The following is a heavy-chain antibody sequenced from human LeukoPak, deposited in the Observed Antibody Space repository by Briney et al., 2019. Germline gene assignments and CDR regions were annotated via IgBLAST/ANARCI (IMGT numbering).Heavy chain of an antibody. D-gene: IGHD5-18*01. CDR1: GFTLSGLW. J-gene: IGHJ4*02. V-gene: IGHV3-74*01. CDR2: MNSGGSTT. CDR3: ARGGYSYGSDY. Sequence: GGSLRLSCVASGFTLSGLWMHWVRQAPGKGLEWVSRMNSGGSTTTYADSVKGRFTISRDNSKNTLFLHMNSLRAEDTAVYYCARGGYSYGSDYWGQGTLVTVSS.